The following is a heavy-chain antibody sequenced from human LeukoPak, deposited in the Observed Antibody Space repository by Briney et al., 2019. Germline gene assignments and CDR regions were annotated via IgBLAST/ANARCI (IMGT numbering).Heavy chain of an antibody. J-gene: IGHJ4*02. CDR1: GFTFSSYS. Sequence: GGSLILSCAASGFTFSSYSMNWVRQAPGKGLEWVSSISSSSSYIYYADSVKGRFTISRDNAKNSLYLQMNSLRAEDTAVYCCARGVAAAGDYWGQGTLVTVSS. CDR2: ISSSSSYI. D-gene: IGHD6-13*01. V-gene: IGHV3-21*01. CDR3: ARGVAAAGDY.